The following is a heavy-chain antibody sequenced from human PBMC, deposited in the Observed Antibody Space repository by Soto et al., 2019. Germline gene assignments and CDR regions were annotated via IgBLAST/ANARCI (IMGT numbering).Heavy chain of an antibody. CDR1: GFTLSSYG. J-gene: IGHJ6*02. CDR3: AKDQEWELLRGYYYYGMDV. V-gene: IGHV3-30*18. Sequence: SLRLSCAASGFTLSSYGMHWVRQAPGKGLEWVAVISYDGSTKYYGDSVKGRFTMSRDNSKHTLYLQMNSLRAEDTAVYYCAKDQEWELLRGYYYYGMDVWGQGT. D-gene: IGHD1-26*01. CDR2: ISYDGSTK.